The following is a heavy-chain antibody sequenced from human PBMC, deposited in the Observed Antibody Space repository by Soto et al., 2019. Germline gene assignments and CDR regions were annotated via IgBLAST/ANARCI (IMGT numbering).Heavy chain of an antibody. J-gene: IGHJ5*02. D-gene: IGHD3-10*01. CDR1: GGSISSSSYY. V-gene: IGHV4-39*01. CDR3: ARIRGSSGSGSYYKGLIWFDP. Sequence: SETLSLTCTVSGGSISSSSYYWGWIRQPPGKGLEWIGSIYYSGSTYYNPSLKSRVTISVDTSKNQFSLKLSSVTAADTAVYYCARIRGSSGSGSYYKGLIWFDPWGQGTLVTVSS. CDR2: IYYSGST.